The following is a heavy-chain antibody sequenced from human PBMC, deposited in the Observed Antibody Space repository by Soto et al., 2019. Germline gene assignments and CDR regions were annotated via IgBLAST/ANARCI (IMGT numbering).Heavy chain of an antibody. V-gene: IGHV4-34*01. Sequence: SETLSLTCAVYGGSFSGYYWSWIRQPPGKGLEWIGEINHSGSTNYNPSLKSRVTISVDTSKNQFSLKLSSVTAADTAVYYCARTQGTIFGVVIAFDYWGQGTLVTVSS. CDR3: ARTQGTIFGVVIAFDY. CDR2: INHSGST. D-gene: IGHD3-3*01. CDR1: GGSFSGYY. J-gene: IGHJ4*02.